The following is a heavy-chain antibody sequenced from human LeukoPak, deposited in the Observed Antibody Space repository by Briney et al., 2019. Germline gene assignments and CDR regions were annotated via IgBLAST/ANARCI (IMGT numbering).Heavy chain of an antibody. CDR2: INPNSGGT. CDR1: GYTFTGYY. D-gene: IGHD5-18*01. J-gene: IGHJ5*02. CDR3: ARDSQIQLWFSKRVNWFDP. V-gene: IGHV1-2*02. Sequence: GASVKVSCKASGYTFTGYYMHWVRQAPGQGLEWMGWINPNSGGTNYAQKFQGRVTMTRDTSISTAYMELSRLRSDDTAVYYCARDSQIQLWFSKRVNWFDPWGQGTLVTVSS.